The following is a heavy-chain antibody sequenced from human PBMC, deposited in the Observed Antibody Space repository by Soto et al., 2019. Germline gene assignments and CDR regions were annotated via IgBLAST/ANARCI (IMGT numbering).Heavy chain of an antibody. CDR1: GGTFSSYA. CDR3: ARGGSENDY. CDR2: IIPMSGAT. V-gene: IGHV1-69*12. J-gene: IGHJ4*02. D-gene: IGHD1-26*01. Sequence: QVQLVQSGAEVKKPGSSVKVSCKASGGTFSSYALSWVRQAPGQWLEWMGGIIPMSGATNYAQKFHGRVTFTADESTDTAYVELTGLRSEDTAVYYCARGGSENDYGGQGTLVTVSS.